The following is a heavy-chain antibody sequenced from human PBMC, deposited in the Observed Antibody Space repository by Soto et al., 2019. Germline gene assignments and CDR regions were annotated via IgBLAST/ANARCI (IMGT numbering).Heavy chain of an antibody. Sequence: GSLRLSCAASGFTFSSYAMSWVRQAPGKGLEWVSAISGSGGSTYYADSVKGRFTISRDNSKNTLYLQMNSLRAEDTAVYYCAEDGTPPYYDFWSGYYWDSWFDPWGQGTLVTVSS. J-gene: IGHJ5*02. V-gene: IGHV3-23*01. D-gene: IGHD3-3*01. CDR1: GFTFSSYA. CDR2: ISGSGGST. CDR3: AEDGTPPYYDFWSGYYWDSWFDP.